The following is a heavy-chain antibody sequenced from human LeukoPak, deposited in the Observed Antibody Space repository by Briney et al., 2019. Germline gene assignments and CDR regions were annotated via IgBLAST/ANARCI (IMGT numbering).Heavy chain of an antibody. CDR1: GYSFTSYG. V-gene: IGHV5-51*01. D-gene: IGHD3-10*01. J-gene: IGHJ4*02. CDR3: ARPFDYYGSGSYYTHFDY. Sequence: GVSLKISCKGSGYSFTSYGIGWVRQMPGKGLEWMGIIYPGDSDTRYSPSFQGQVTISADKSTRTAYLQWSSLKASDPAMYYCARPFDYYGSGSYYTHFDYWGQGTLVTVSS. CDR2: IYPGDSDT.